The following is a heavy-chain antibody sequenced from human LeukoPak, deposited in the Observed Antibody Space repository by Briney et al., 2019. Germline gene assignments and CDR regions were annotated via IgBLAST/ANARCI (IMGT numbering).Heavy chain of an antibody. D-gene: IGHD2-2*01. V-gene: IGHV1-18*01. CDR3: AREPPSIWCSDTSCYPTFDY. CDR2: ITAYSGNT. Sequence: ASVKVSCKASRYSFTSHGSSWVRQAPGQGLEWMGWITAYSGNTHYAQNLQGRVTMTTDTSTSTAYLELRSLRSDDTAMYYCAREPPSIWCSDTSCYPTFDYWGQGTLVTVSS. CDR1: RYSFTSHG. J-gene: IGHJ4*02.